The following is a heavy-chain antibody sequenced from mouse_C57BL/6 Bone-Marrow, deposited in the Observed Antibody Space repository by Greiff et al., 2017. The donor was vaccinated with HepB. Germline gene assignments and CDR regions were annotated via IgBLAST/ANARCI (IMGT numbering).Heavy chain of an antibody. CDR2: IYPRSGNT. J-gene: IGHJ3*01. Sequence: QVQLQQSGAELARPGASVKLSCKASGYTFTSYGISWVKQRTGQGLEWIGEIYPRSGNTYYNEKFKGKATLTADKSSSTAYMELRTLTSEDSAGYFCARWGTGFAYWGQGTLVTVSA. V-gene: IGHV1-81*01. D-gene: IGHD3-3*01. CDR3: ARWGTGFAY. CDR1: GYTFTSYG.